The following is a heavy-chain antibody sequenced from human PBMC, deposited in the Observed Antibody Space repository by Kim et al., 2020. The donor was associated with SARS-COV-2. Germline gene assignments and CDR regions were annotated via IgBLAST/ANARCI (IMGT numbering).Heavy chain of an antibody. J-gene: IGHJ4*02. CDR3: AKDQCPRSDSYGIDY. D-gene: IGHD5-18*01. V-gene: IGHV3-30*02. Sequence: DSVKGRFTISRDNSKNTLYLQMNSLRAEDTAVYYCAKDQCPRSDSYGIDYWGQGTLVTVSS.